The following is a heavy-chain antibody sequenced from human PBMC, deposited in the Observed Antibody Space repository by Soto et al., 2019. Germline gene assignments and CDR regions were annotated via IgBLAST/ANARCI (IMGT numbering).Heavy chain of an antibody. CDR3: ARGRTVNFYGMDV. CDR1: GYTFTDHY. J-gene: IGHJ6*02. Sequence: HVQLVQSGAEVKKPGASVKVSYVASGYTFTDHYIHWVRQAPGQGLEWMGWINPHSGDTIYAQKFQGRVTLTRDTYISTAYMELSRLRSDDTAVYYCARGRTVNFYGMDVWGQGTTVTVSS. CDR2: INPHSGDT. D-gene: IGHD4-17*01. V-gene: IGHV1-2*02.